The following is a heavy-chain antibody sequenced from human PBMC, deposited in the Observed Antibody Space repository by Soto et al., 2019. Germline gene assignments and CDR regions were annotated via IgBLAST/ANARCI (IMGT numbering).Heavy chain of an antibody. CDR2: MNPNSGNT. J-gene: IGHJ4*02. CDR1: VYTFTSYD. CDR3: ARASTPQWLRTKGIDY. D-gene: IGHD6-19*01. V-gene: IGHV1-8*01. Sequence: GASAKVSCKASVYTFTSYDINWVRQATGQGLEWMGWMNPNSGNTGYAQKFQGRVTMTRNTSISTAYKELSSLRSEDTAVYYCARASTPQWLRTKGIDYWGQGTLVTVSS.